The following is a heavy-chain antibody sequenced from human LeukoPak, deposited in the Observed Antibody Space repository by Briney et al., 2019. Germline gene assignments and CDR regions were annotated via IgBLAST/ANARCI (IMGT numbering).Heavy chain of an antibody. D-gene: IGHD6-19*01. V-gene: IGHV3-7*03. CDR3: ARVRSGGWYDPVDY. Sequence: GGSLRLSCAASGFTFSSYWMSWVRQAPGKGLEWVANIKKDGSEKYYVDSVKGRFTISRDNAKNSLYLQMNSLRAEDTALYYCARVRSGGWYDPVDYWGQGTLVTVSS. J-gene: IGHJ4*02. CDR1: GFTFSSYW. CDR2: IKKDGSEK.